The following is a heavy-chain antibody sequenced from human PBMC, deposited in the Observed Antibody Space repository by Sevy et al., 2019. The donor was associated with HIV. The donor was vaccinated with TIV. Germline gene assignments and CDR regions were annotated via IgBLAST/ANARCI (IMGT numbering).Heavy chain of an antibody. CDR1: GFTFSKYG. CDR2: IWYDGSNK. Sequence: GGSLRLSCAASGFTFSKYGMHWVRQAPGKGLEWMALIWYDGSNKYYADSVKGRFTISRDNSKNMLYLQMNSLRAEDTAVYYCVRGAHYYDSSGANCDYWGQGTLVTVSS. CDR3: VRGAHYYDSSGANCDY. V-gene: IGHV3-33*01. D-gene: IGHD3-22*01. J-gene: IGHJ4*02.